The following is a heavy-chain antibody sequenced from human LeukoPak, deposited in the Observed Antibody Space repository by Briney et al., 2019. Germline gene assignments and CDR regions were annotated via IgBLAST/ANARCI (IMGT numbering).Heavy chain of an antibody. CDR3: TRLERFGELSENWFDP. D-gene: IGHD3-10*01. Sequence: GASLKISCKGSGYSFTNYWIAWVRQMPGKGLEWMGIIYPDDSDTRYSPSFQGQVTISADKSISTAFLQWSRLKASDTAMYYCTRLERFGELSENWFDPWGQGTLVTVSS. CDR1: GYSFTNYW. J-gene: IGHJ5*02. V-gene: IGHV5-51*01. CDR2: IYPDDSDT.